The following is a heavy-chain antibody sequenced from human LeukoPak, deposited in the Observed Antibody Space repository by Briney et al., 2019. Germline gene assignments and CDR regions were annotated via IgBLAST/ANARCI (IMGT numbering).Heavy chain of an antibody. J-gene: IGHJ3*02. Sequence: KTGGSLRLSCAASEFTFSDYNMNWVRQAPGKGLEWVSSISSSGSYMSYADSVKGRFTISRDNAKNSLYLQMNSLRAEDTAVYYCARCPYGAFDIWGQGTMVTVSS. CDR2: ISSSGSYM. CDR3: ARCPYGAFDI. D-gene: IGHD3-10*01. V-gene: IGHV3-21*01. CDR1: EFTFSDYN.